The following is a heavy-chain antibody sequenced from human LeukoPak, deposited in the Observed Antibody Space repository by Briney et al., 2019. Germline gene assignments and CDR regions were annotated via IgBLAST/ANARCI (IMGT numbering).Heavy chain of an antibody. J-gene: IGHJ6*03. CDR2: IIPIFGTA. V-gene: IGHV1-69*13. D-gene: IGHD3-22*01. CDR1: GGTFSSYA. CDR3: ARVHYDSSGYYRYYYYYYMDV. Sequence: ASVKVSCKASGGTFSSYAISWVRQAPGQGLEWMGGIIPIFGTANYAQKFQGRVTITADESTSTAYMELSSLRSEDTAVYYCARVHYDSSGYYRYYYYYYMDVWGKGTTVTISS.